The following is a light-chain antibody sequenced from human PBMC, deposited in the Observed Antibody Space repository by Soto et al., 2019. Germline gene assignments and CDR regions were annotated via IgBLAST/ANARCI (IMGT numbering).Light chain of an antibody. J-gene: IGKJ2*01. Sequence: EIVLTQSPGTLSLSPGERATLSCRASQSVSSSYLAWYQQKPGQAPRLLIYGASSSATGITERFSGGGSGTDFTLTRSSLEPEDFEVYYCQQYGSSPYTFGQGTKREIK. V-gene: IGKV3-20*01. CDR1: QSVSSSY. CDR3: QQYGSSPYT. CDR2: GAS.